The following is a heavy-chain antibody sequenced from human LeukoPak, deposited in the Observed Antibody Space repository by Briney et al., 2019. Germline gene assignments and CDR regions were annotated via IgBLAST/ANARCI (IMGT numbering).Heavy chain of an antibody. D-gene: IGHD3-10*01. V-gene: IGHV4-34*01. CDR3: ARRWFGEPHDY. J-gene: IGHJ4*02. CDR2: INHSGST. CDR1: GFTFSSYE. Sequence: GSLRLSCEASGFTFSSYEMNWVRQTPGKGLEWIGEINHSGSTNYNPSLKSRVTISVDTSKNQFSLKLSSVTAADTAVYYCARRWFGEPHDYWGQGTLVTVSS.